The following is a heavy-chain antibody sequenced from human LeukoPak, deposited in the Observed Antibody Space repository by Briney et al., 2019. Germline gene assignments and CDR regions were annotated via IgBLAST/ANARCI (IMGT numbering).Heavy chain of an antibody. V-gene: IGHV3-48*03. Sequence: GGSLRLSCAASGFTFSTYEMNWVRQAPGKGLEWVSYISISGTTIYYADSVKGRFTISRDNAKNSLYLQMNSLRVEDMAVYYCAREDHWGAARDAFDVWGQGTMVAVSS. J-gene: IGHJ3*01. CDR1: GFTFSTYE. CDR3: AREDHWGAARDAFDV. D-gene: IGHD6-6*01. CDR2: ISISGTTI.